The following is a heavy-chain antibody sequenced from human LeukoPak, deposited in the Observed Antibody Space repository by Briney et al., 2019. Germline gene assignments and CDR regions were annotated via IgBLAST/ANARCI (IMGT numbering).Heavy chain of an antibody. J-gene: IGHJ4*02. CDR1: GGSFSGYY. Sequence: SETLSLTCAVYGGSFSGYYWSWIRQPPVKGLEWIGEINHSGSTNYNPSLKSRVTISVDTSKNQFSLKLSSVTAADTAVYYCARGRKDYVWGSYRYRPLGGSPLAKQWDYWGQGTLVTVSS. CDR2: INHSGST. CDR3: ARGRKDYVWGSYRYRPLGGSPLAKQWDY. V-gene: IGHV4-34*01. D-gene: IGHD3-16*02.